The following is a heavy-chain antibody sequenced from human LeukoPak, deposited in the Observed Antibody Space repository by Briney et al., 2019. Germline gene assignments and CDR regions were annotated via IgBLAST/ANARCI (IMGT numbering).Heavy chain of an antibody. D-gene: IGHD5-24*01. CDR3: ARQGKRRDGYIWGAFAY. J-gene: IGHJ4*02. CDR1: GGSISSYY. V-gene: IGHV4-59*08. CDR2: IYYIGST. Sequence: SETLSLTCTVSGGSISSYYWSCIRQPPGEGLEKIGYIYYIGSTNYNPSLKSRVTISVDTSKNQFSLKLSSVTAADTAVYYYARQGKRRDGYIWGAFAYSGQATLVTVPS.